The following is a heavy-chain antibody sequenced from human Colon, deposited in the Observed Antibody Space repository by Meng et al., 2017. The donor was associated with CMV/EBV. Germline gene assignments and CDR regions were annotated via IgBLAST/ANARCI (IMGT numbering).Heavy chain of an antibody. V-gene: IGHV3-23*01. Sequence: GESLKISCAASGFTFSTYSMSWVRQAPGKGLEWVSGISSSGGSTYYADSVKGRFTISRDNSKNTVYLQMNSLRAEDTALYYCAKAPGGPHYHFWSGSFDYWGQGALVTVSS. CDR3: AKAPGGPHYHFWSGSFDY. CDR1: GFTFSTYS. D-gene: IGHD3-3*01. CDR2: ISSSGGST. J-gene: IGHJ4*02.